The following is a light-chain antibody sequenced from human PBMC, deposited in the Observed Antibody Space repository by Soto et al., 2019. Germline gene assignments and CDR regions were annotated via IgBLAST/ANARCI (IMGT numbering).Light chain of an antibody. CDR3: QQYGSSPWT. CDR2: GAS. Sequence: EIVLTQSPGTLSLSPGERATLSCRASQSVSSSYLAWYQQKPGQAPRLLIYGASSRATGIPDRFSGSGSGTDFTLTISRLEPEDGEVYYCQQYGSSPWTFGQGTKVEIK. V-gene: IGKV3-20*01. J-gene: IGKJ1*01. CDR1: QSVSSSY.